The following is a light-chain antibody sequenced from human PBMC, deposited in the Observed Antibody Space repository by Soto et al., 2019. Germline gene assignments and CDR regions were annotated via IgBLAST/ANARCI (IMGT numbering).Light chain of an antibody. Sequence: EIVMTQSPATLSMSPGERATLSCRASQSISSNLAWYQQKPGQAPRLLIYGASTLATGIPARFSGSGSGTDFTLTISSLQSEDFAIYYCQQYNNWPPLYTFGQGTKLENK. J-gene: IGKJ2*01. CDR3: QQYNNWPPLYT. CDR2: GAS. V-gene: IGKV3-15*01. CDR1: QSISSN.